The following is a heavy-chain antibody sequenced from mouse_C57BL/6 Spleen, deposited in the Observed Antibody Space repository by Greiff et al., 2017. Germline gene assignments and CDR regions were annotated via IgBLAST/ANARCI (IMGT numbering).Heavy chain of an antibody. D-gene: IGHD1-1*01. J-gene: IGHJ4*01. CDR1: GYTFTSYW. V-gene: IGHV1-64*01. Sequence: QVQLQQSGAELVKPGASVKLSCKASGYTFTSYWMHWVKQRPGQGLEWIGMIHPNSGSTNYNEKFKSKATLTVDKSSSPAYMQLSSLTSEDSAVYYCADGSSGDYAIEYWGQGTSVTVSS. CDR2: IHPNSGST. CDR3: ADGSSGDYAIEY.